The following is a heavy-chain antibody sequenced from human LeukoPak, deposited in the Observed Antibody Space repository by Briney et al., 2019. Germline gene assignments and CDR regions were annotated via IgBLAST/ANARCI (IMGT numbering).Heavy chain of an antibody. CDR3: ARGPSVVTAPFDY. CDR2: IIPIFGTA. J-gene: IGHJ4*02. D-gene: IGHD2-21*02. CDR1: GGTFSSYA. V-gene: IGHV1-69*05. Sequence: SVKVSCKASGGTFSSYAISWVRQAPGQGLEWMGGIIPIFGTANYAQKFQGRVTITTDESTSTAYMELSSLRSEDTAVYYCARGPSVVTAPFDYWGQGTLVTVSS.